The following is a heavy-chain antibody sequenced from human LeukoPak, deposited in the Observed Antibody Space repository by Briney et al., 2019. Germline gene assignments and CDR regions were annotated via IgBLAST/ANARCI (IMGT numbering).Heavy chain of an antibody. CDR3: AREGSSHDYGDYVDAFDI. D-gene: IGHD4-17*01. CDR1: GGSISSYY. CDR2: IYYSGST. V-gene: IGHV4-59*01. J-gene: IGHJ3*02. Sequence: PSETLSLTCTVSGGSISSYYWSWVRQPPGKGLEWIGYIYYSGSTNYNPSLTGRGTISVDTSKTQFSLKLSSVTAADTAVYYCAREGSSHDYGDYVDAFDIWGQGTMVTVSS.